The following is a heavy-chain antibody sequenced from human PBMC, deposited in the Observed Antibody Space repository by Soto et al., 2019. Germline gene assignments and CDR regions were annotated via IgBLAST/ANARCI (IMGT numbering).Heavy chain of an antibody. D-gene: IGHD6-19*01. V-gene: IGHV3-64*01. CDR3: AREAAGFRRYYFDY. CDR1: GFTFSSYA. Sequence: GGSLRLSCSAPGFTFSSYAMHWVRQAPGKGLEHVSAISSNGGNTYYANSVKGRFTISRDNSKNTLYLQMGSLRAEDMAMYYCAREAAGFRRYYFDYWGQGTLVTVSS. CDR2: ISSNGGNT. J-gene: IGHJ4*02.